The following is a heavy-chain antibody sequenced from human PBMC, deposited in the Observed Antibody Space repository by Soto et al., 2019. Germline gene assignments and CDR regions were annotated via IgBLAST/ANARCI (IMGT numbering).Heavy chain of an antibody. D-gene: IGHD3-10*01. J-gene: IGHJ4*02. CDR2: IGVSGGGA. V-gene: IGHV3-23*01. Sequence: EVQLLEPGGGLVQPGGSLRLSCAASGFTFSSYAMSWARQAPGKGLEWVSSIGVSGGGAYYADSVKGRFTISRDNSRNALYLKMHSLRAEDPAVYYCAKNYFVDSWGQGTLVTVSS. CDR1: GFTFSSYA. CDR3: AKNYFVDS.